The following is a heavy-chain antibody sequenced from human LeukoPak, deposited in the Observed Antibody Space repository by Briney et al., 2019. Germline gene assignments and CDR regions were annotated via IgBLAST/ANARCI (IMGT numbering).Heavy chain of an antibody. CDR1: GGSISSYY. CDR3: ARAAYCGGDCLYDAFDI. V-gene: IGHV4-4*07. CDR2: IYTSGST. Sequence: KPSETLSLTFTVSGGSISSYYWSWIRQPAWKGLEWIGRIYTSGSTNYIPSLKSRVTMSVDTSKNPFSLKLSSVTAAVTAVYYCARAAYCGGDCLYDAFDIWGQGTMVTVSS. D-gene: IGHD2-21*02. J-gene: IGHJ3*02.